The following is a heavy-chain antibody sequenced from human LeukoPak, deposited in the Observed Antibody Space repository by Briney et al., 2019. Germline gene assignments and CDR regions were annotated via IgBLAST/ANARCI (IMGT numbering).Heavy chain of an antibody. D-gene: IGHD5-18*01. V-gene: IGHV6-1*01. J-gene: IGHJ6*02. CDR3: ARVIDTTILTGPMDV. CDR2: TCYRSKWYN. CDR1: GDSVSNNSAA. Sequence: SQTLSLTCAISGDSVSNNSAAWNWIRQSPSRGFEWLGRTCYRSKWYNDYAISVKGRITINPDTSKNQFSLQLNSVTPEDTAVYYCARVIDTTILTGPMDVWGQGTTVTVSS.